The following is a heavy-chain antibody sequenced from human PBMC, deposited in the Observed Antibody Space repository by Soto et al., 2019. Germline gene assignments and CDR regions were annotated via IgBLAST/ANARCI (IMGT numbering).Heavy chain of an antibody. CDR2: IYWDDDK. D-gene: IGHD6-13*01. CDR3: AQRLGHSGSSWDSGAYDI. CDR1: GFSLSTSGVG. V-gene: IGHV2-5*02. Sequence: QITLKESGPTLVQATQTLTLTCTFSGFSLSTSGVGVGWIRQPPGKALEWLALIYWDDDKRYSPYLKSRLTIIKATSNNNVVLIMTNMEPVDTATYYCAQRLGHSGSSWDSGAYDIWGQGTMVTVSS. J-gene: IGHJ3*02.